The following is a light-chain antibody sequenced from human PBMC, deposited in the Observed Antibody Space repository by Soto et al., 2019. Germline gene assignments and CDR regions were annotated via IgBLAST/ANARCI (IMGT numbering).Light chain of an antibody. CDR3: QQYNSYSQT. J-gene: IGKJ1*01. CDR2: DAS. CDR1: QSISSW. V-gene: IGKV1-5*01. Sequence: DIQMTQSPATLSASLGDRVTITCRASQSISSWLAWYQQKPGKAPKLLIYDASSLESGVPSRFRGSGSGTEFTLTISSLQPDDFEXYYCQQYNSYSQTFGQGTKVDIK.